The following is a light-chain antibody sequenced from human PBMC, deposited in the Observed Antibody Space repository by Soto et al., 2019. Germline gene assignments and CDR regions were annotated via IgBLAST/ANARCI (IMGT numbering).Light chain of an antibody. V-gene: IGLV2-23*01. CDR2: EGT. Sequence: QSVLTQPASVSESPGQSITISCTGTNNDVGNYKLVSWFQHHLGKAPKLIIYEGTKWPSGVSNRFSASQSGNTASLTISGLQAEDEADYYCYSYAGTSTWVFGGGTKLTVL. J-gene: IGLJ3*02. CDR3: YSYAGTSTWV. CDR1: NNDVGNYKL.